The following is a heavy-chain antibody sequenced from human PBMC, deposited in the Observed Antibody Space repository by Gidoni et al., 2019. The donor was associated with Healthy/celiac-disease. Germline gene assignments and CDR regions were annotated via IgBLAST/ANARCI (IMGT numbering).Heavy chain of an antibody. V-gene: IGHV3-30-3*01. CDR2: ISYDGSNK. D-gene: IGHD3-22*01. J-gene: IGHJ3*02. Sequence: QVQLVESGGGVVQPGRSLRLSCAASGITFRSYAMHWVRQAPGKGLEWVAVISYDGSNKYYADSVKGRFTISRDNSKNTLYLQMNSLRAEDTAVYYCARDYYDSSGYYWKPSDAFDIWGQGTMVTVSS. CDR1: GITFRSYA. CDR3: ARDYYDSSGYYWKPSDAFDI.